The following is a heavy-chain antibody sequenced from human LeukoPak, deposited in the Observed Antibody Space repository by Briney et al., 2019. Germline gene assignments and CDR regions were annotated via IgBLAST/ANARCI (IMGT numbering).Heavy chain of an antibody. D-gene: IGHD2-15*01. CDR3: ARDRIPFDY. CDR1: GGSISSSSYY. J-gene: IGHJ4*02. Sequence: PSETLSLTCTVSGGSISSSSYYWGWIRQPPGKGLEWIGSIYYSGSTYYNPSLKSRVTISVDTSKNQFSLKLSSVTAADTAVYYCARDRIPFDYWGQGTLVTVSS. CDR2: IYYSGST. V-gene: IGHV4-39*07.